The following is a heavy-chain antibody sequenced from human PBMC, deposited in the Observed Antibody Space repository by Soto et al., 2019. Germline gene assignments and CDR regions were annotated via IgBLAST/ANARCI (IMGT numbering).Heavy chain of an antibody. V-gene: IGHV1-69*04. CDR2: IIPILGIA. D-gene: IGHD2-2*01. CDR1: GGTFSSYT. Sequence: SVKVSCKASGGTFSSYTISWVRQAPGQGLEWMGRIIPILGIANYAQKFQGRVTITADKSTSTAYMELSSLRSEDTAVYYCVRDQLEDNWFDPWGQGTLVTVSS. J-gene: IGHJ5*02. CDR3: VRDQLEDNWFDP.